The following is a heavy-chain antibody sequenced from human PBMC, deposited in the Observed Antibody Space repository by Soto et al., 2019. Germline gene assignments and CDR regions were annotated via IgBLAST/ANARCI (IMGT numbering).Heavy chain of an antibody. CDR3: AKDEERGYMYGPPYLFDY. CDR1: GFSFSSYG. Sequence: GGSLRLSCAASGFSFSSYGMHWVRQAPGKGLEWVAVISYDGSTKYHVDSVKGRFTISRDNSKNTLYLQMNSLRAEDTAVYYCAKDEERGYMYGPPYLFDYWGQGTQVTVSS. J-gene: IGHJ4*02. V-gene: IGHV3-30*18. D-gene: IGHD5-12*01. CDR2: ISYDGSTK.